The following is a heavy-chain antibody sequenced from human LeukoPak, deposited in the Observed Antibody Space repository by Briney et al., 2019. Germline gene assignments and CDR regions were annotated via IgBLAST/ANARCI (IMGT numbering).Heavy chain of an antibody. J-gene: IGHJ4*02. CDR1: GFTFSSYG. D-gene: IGHD6-13*01. Sequence: GGSLRLSCAASGFTFSSYGMHWVRQAPGKGLEWVAVISYDGSNKYYADSVKGRFTISRDNSKNTLYLQMNTLRADDTAVYYCAKDHGSSDWYYFDYWGQGTLVTVSS. CDR2: ISYDGSNK. CDR3: AKDHGSSDWYYFDY. V-gene: IGHV3-30*18.